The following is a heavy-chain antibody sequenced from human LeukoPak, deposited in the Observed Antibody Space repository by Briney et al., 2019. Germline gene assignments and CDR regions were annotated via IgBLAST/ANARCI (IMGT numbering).Heavy chain of an antibody. CDR3: ARDRRDGYILDY. Sequence: SQTLSLTCTVSGGSLSSGDYYWSWIRQPPGKGLEWIGYIYYSGSTYYNPSLKSRVTISVDTSKNQFSLKLSSVTAADTAVYYCARDRRDGYILDYWGQGTLVTVSS. CDR1: GGSLSSGDYY. D-gene: IGHD5-24*01. J-gene: IGHJ4*02. CDR2: IYYSGST. V-gene: IGHV4-30-4*01.